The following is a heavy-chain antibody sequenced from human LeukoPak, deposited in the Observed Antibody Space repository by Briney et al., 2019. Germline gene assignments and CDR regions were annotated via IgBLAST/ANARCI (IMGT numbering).Heavy chain of an antibody. CDR3: AKLLDYYGSGIHFDY. CDR2: IGGGGVVT. D-gene: IGHD3-10*01. V-gene: IGHV3-23*01. J-gene: IGHJ4*02. Sequence: PGGSLRLSCAASGFTFNNFAMNWVRQAPGKGLEWVSSIGGGGVVTIYAESVQGRFIVSRDDSKRTVDLQMNSLRAEDTAVYYCAKLLDYYGSGIHFDYWGQGTLVTVSS. CDR1: GFTFNNFA.